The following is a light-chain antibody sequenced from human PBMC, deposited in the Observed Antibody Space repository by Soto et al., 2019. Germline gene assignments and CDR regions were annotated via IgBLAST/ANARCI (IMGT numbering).Light chain of an antibody. Sequence: DIQMTQSPSTLSASVGDRVTITCRASQSISSWLAWYQQNPGKAPKLLIYDASSLESGVPSRFSGSGSVTEFALTISSLQSDDFATYYCQQYDSYSPLYTVGRGTKLEIK. CDR2: DAS. V-gene: IGKV1-5*01. J-gene: IGKJ2*01. CDR1: QSISSW. CDR3: QQYDSYSPLYT.